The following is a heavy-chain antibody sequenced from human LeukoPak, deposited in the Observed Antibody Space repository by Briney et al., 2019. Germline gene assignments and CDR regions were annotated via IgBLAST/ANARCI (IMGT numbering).Heavy chain of an antibody. CDR3: ARDETAGMDV. J-gene: IGHJ6*02. CDR2: IYSGGST. V-gene: IGHV3-66*01. CDR1: GFAFSVYA. Sequence: PGGSLRLSCSASGFAFSVYAMSWVRQAPGKGLEWVSVIYSGGSTYYADSVKGRFTISRDNSKNTLYLQMNSLRAEDTAVYYCARDETAGMDVWGQGTTVTVSS.